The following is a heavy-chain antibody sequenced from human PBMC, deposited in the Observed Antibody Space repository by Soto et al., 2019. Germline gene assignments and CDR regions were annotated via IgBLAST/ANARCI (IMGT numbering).Heavy chain of an antibody. CDR2: INAYNGDT. J-gene: IGHJ6*02. CDR3: ARTGDVPDYYYGMDV. CDR1: GYTFTSYG. V-gene: IGHV1-18*01. Sequence: QVQLVQSGAEVKKPGASVKVSCKASGYTFTSYGFSWVRQAPGQGLEWMGWINAYNGDTTYAQNPPGRVTMTTDTSTPTAYMELRSLRSDDTAVYYCARTGDVPDYYYGMDVWGQGTTVTVSS. D-gene: IGHD3-16*01.